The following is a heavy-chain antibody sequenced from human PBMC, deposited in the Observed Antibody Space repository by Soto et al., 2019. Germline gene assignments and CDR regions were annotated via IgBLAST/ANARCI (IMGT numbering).Heavy chain of an antibody. CDR2: ISGSGGST. V-gene: IGHV3-23*01. CDR3: ARDEWERLGRQWFDP. CDR1: GFTFSSYA. D-gene: IGHD1-26*01. J-gene: IGHJ5*02. Sequence: GGSLRLSCAASGFTFSSYAMSWVRQAPGKGLEWVSAISGSGGSTYYADSVKGRFTISRDNAKNTLYLQMNSLRDEDTAVYYCARDEWERLGRQWFDPWGQGTLVTVSS.